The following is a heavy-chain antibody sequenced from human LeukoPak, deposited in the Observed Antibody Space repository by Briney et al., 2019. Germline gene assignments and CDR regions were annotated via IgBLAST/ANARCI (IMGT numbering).Heavy chain of an antibody. J-gene: IGHJ4*02. V-gene: IGHV3-23*01. Sequence: GSLRLSCAASGFTFSSYAMSWVRQAPGKGLEWVSAISGSGGSTYYADSVKGRFTISRDNSKNTLYLQMNSLRAEDTAVYYCAKDARENYYDSSGYYSLMWYFDYWGQGTLVTVSS. CDR3: AKDARENYYDSSGYYSLMWYFDY. CDR1: GFTFSSYA. D-gene: IGHD3-22*01. CDR2: ISGSGGST.